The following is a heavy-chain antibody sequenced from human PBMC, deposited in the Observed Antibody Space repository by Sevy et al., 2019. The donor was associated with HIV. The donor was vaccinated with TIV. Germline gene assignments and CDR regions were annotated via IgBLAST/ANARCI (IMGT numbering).Heavy chain of an antibody. CDR2: ISYDGSNK. D-gene: IGHD4-4*01. CDR3: ARDKGGLTTVTRGRDYYGMDV. J-gene: IGHJ6*02. V-gene: IGHV3-30*04. CDR1: GFTFSSYA. Sequence: GGSLRLSCAASGFTFSSYAMHWVRQAPGKGLEWVAVISYDGSNKYYADSVKGRFTISRDNSKNTLYLQMNSLRAEDTAVYYCARDKGGLTTVTRGRDYYGMDVWGQGTTVTVSS.